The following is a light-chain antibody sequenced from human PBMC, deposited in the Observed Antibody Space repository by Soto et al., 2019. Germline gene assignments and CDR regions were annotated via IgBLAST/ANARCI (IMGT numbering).Light chain of an antibody. V-gene: IGKV3-20*01. CDR2: GAS. Sequence: EIVLTQSPGTLSLSPGEGATLSCRASQSVSSSYLAWYQQQPGQAPRLLIYGASSRATGIPDRFSGSGSGTDFTLTISRLEPEDFAVYYCQQYANSPLTFGPGTKVDIK. J-gene: IGKJ3*01. CDR1: QSVSSSY. CDR3: QQYANSPLT.